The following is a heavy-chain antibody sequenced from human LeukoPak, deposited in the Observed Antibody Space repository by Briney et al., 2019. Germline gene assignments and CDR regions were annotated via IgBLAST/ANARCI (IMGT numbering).Heavy chain of an antibody. D-gene: IGHD2-15*01. CDR3: ARGYCSGGRCYYYGMDV. J-gene: IGHJ6*02. CDR2: ISSNGDTT. V-gene: IGHV3-64*01. Sequence: GGSLRLSCEASGFTFNYAWMSWVRQAPGKGLEYVSVISSNGDTTYYANSVKGRFTISRDNSRNTLYLQMGSLRAEDMAVYYCARGYCSGGRCYYYGMDVWGQGTTVTVSS. CDR1: GFTFNYAW.